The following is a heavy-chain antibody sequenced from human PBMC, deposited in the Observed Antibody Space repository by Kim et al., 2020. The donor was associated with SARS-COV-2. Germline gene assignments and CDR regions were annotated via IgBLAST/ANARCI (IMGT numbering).Heavy chain of an antibody. CDR2: IKQDGSEK. CDR3: ARDQRPTGILGAQSFDY. Sequence: GGSLRLSCAASGFTFSSYWMSWVRQAPGKGLEWVANIKQDGSEKYYVDSVKGRFTISRDNAKNSLYLQMNSLRAEDTAVYYCARDQRPTGILGAQSFDYWGQGTLVTVSS. V-gene: IGHV3-7*03. D-gene: IGHD1-26*01. J-gene: IGHJ4*02. CDR1: GFTFSSYW.